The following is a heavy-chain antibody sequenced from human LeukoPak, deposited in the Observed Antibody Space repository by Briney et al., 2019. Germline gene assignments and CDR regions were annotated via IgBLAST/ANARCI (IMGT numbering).Heavy chain of an antibody. D-gene: IGHD6-6*01. Sequence: SVKVSCKASGGTFSSYAISWVRQAPGQGLEWMGGIIPIFGTANYAQKFQGRVTITTDESTSTAYMELSSLRSEDTAVYYCASSVDGLSSAYYYYYYMDVWGKGTTVTVSS. V-gene: IGHV1-69*05. J-gene: IGHJ6*03. CDR3: ASSVDGLSSAYYYYYYMDV. CDR2: IIPIFGTA. CDR1: GGTFSSYA.